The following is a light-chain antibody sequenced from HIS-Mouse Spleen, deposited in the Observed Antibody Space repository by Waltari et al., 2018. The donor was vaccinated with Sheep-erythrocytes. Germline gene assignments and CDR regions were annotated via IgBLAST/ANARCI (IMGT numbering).Light chain of an antibody. CDR3: CSYAGSGTWV. CDR2: EGS. Sequence: QSALTQPASVSGSPGQSITISCTGTSSDVGSYNLVSWYQQHPGKAPNLMIYEGSKRPSGVSNRFSGSKSGNTAYLTISGLQAEDEADYYCCSYAGSGTWVFGGGTKLTVL. V-gene: IGLV2-23*01. J-gene: IGLJ3*02. CDR1: SSDVGSYNL.